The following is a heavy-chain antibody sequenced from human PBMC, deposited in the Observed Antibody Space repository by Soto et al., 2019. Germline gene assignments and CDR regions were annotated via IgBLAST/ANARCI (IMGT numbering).Heavy chain of an antibody. J-gene: IGHJ3*02. CDR1: GYIFTNYW. D-gene: IGHD2-2*01. CDR3: ARNGRIPATADAFDI. Sequence: GESLKISCKASGYIFTNYWIGWVRQMPGKGLDWLGIFYPGDSDRRDSPSFQGQFTISADKSSNTVYLQLSSLKASDTAMYYCARNGRIPATADAFDIWGQGTMVTVSS. CDR2: FYPGDSDR. V-gene: IGHV5-51*01.